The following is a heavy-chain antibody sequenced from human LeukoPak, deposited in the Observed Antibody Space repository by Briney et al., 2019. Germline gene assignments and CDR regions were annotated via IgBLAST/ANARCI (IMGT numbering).Heavy chain of an antibody. Sequence: GGSLRLSCAASGFTVSSNYMSWVRQAPGKGVEWVANIKQDGSEKYYVDSVKGRFTISRDNAKNSLYLQMNSLRAEDTAVYYCARDRAVGDYWGQRTLVTVSS. CDR3: ARDRAVGDY. J-gene: IGHJ4*02. D-gene: IGHD3-10*01. V-gene: IGHV3-7*01. CDR2: IKQDGSEK. CDR1: GFTVSSNY.